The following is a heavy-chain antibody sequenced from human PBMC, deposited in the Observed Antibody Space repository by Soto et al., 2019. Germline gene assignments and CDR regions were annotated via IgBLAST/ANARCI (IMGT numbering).Heavy chain of an antibody. V-gene: IGHV3-53*04. CDR1: GFTVSSNY. Sequence: EVQLVESGGGLVQPGGSLRLSCAASGFTVSSNYMSWVRQAPGKGLEWISGIYSGGSTYYADSVKRRFTISRHNSKNTLYLQMNSQRAEDTAVYYCARGLRSDYLGQGTLVTVSS. J-gene: IGHJ4*02. CDR2: IYSGGST. CDR3: ARGLRSDY.